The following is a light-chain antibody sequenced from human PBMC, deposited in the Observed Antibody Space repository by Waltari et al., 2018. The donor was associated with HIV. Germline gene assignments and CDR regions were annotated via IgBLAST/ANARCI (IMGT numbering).Light chain of an antibody. J-gene: IGKJ1*01. CDR2: GAS. CDR1: QSVLFSTNRKNE. V-gene: IGKV4-1*01. Sequence: DIVMTQSPDSLAVSLGERATISCRSSQSVLFSTNRKNELAGDEKKSGQPHKVVMSGASTRESGVPDRVSGSGSGTDLTRTISSRQAEDVAVYYCHQYYSTPQTFGQGTKVEVK. CDR3: HQYYSTPQT.